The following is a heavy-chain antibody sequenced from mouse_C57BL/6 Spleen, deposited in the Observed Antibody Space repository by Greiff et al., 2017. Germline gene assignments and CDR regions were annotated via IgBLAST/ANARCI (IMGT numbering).Heavy chain of an antibody. Sequence: EVMLVESGGGLVKPGGSLKLSCAASGFTFSDYGMHWVRQAPETGLEWVAYISSGSSTIYSADTVKGRFTISRENAKNHLFLQMTSLRSEDTAMYYCARPDYDYASYWYCEVWGTGTTVTVSS. V-gene: IGHV5-17*01. D-gene: IGHD2-4*01. CDR2: ISSGSSTI. CDR3: ARPDYDYASYWYCEV. CDR1: GFTFSDYG. J-gene: IGHJ1*03.